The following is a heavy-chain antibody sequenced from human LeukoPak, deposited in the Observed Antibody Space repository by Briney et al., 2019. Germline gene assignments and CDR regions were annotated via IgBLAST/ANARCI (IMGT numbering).Heavy chain of an antibody. Sequence: PSETLSLTCTVSGYLISSGYYWGWIRQSPGMGLEWIGSIYHSGSTYYNPSLKGRVTISVDTSKNQFSLKLCSVTAADTAVYYCARAGGYYDSSSYYSIKLDSMDVWGQGTTVTVSS. CDR3: ARAGGYYDSSSYYSIKLDSMDV. V-gene: IGHV4-38-2*02. CDR1: GYLISSGYY. CDR2: IYHSGST. D-gene: IGHD3-22*01. J-gene: IGHJ6*02.